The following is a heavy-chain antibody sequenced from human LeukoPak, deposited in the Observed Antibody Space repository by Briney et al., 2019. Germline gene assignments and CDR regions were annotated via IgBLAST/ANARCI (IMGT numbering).Heavy chain of an antibody. CDR1: GGSISSSSHY. Sequence: KPSETLSLTCTVSGGSISSSSHYWGWIRQPPGKGLEWIGTIYYSGSTTYNPSLKSRVTISLDTPKNHFSLKLRSVTAADTAVYYCAGTRIFINGFDYWGQGSLVTVSS. V-gene: IGHV4-39*02. CDR2: IYYSGST. J-gene: IGHJ4*02. CDR3: AGTRIFINGFDY. D-gene: IGHD3-3*01.